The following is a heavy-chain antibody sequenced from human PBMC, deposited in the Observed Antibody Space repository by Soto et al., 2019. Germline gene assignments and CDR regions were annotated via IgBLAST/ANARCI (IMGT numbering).Heavy chain of an antibody. CDR2: IYDSGST. D-gene: IGHD5-12*01. J-gene: IGHJ5*02. V-gene: IGHV4-31*03. CDR1: GGSISSSGYY. Sequence: QVQLQESGPGLVKPSQTLSLTCTVSGGSISSSGYYWSWIRQHPGKGLEGIGYIYDSGSTYYNPSPKSRVTISVDTSKNQFSLKLSSVTAADTAVYYCAREEGGGYDHRWFDPWGQGTLVTVSS. CDR3: AREEGGGYDHRWFDP.